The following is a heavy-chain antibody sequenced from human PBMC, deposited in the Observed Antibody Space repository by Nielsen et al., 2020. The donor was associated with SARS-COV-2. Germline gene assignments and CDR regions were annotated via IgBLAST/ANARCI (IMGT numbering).Heavy chain of an antibody. D-gene: IGHD5-24*01. Sequence: GESLKISCAASGFTVSSNYMSWVRQAPGKGLEWVSVIYSGGSTYYADSVKGRFTISRHNSKNTLYLQMNSLRAEGTAVYYCARESRDGYRAAYYYGMDVWGQGTTVTVSS. J-gene: IGHJ6*02. CDR3: ARESRDGYRAAYYYGMDV. V-gene: IGHV3-53*04. CDR2: IYSGGST. CDR1: GFTVSSNY.